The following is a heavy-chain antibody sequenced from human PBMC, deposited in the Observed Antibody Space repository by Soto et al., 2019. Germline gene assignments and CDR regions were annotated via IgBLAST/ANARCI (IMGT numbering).Heavy chain of an antibody. D-gene: IGHD3-3*01. CDR1: GGSISSYY. V-gene: IGHV4-59*01. Sequence: SETLSLTCTVSGGSISSYYWSWIRQPPGKGLEWIGYIYYSGSTNYNPSLKSRVTISVDTSKNQFSLKLSSVTAADTAVYYCARDTGVAYDYWGQGTLVTVSS. J-gene: IGHJ4*02. CDR3: ARDTGVAYDY. CDR2: IYYSGST.